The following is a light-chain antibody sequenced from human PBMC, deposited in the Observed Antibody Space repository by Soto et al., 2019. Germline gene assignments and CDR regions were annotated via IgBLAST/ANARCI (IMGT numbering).Light chain of an antibody. CDR1: QSISSY. CDR2: AAS. CDR3: QQSYSTPHT. V-gene: IGKV1-39*01. J-gene: IGKJ2*01. Sequence: DIQMTQSPSSLSASVGDRVTITCRASQSISSYLNWYQQKPGKAPTFLIYAASSLQTGVPSRFSGSGSGTAFTLTISSLQPEDFATYSCQQSYSTPHTFGQGTKLEIK.